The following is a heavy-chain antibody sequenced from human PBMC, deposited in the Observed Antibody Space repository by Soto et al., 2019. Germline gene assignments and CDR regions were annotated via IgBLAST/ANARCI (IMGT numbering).Heavy chain of an antibody. CDR3: ARAYGAGSFDF. J-gene: IGHJ5*01. V-gene: IGHV1-8*01. CDR2: VNPNTGNT. Sequence: QVQLVQSGAEVKKPGASVKVSCTGSGYTFRSYDIHWVRQATGQGREWMGWVNPNTGNTGYAQKFQGRVTMTRDMSKSSAYMEVNSLTSEDTAIYYCARAYGAGSFDFWGQGTLVSVSS. CDR1: GYTFRSYD. D-gene: IGHD3-10*01.